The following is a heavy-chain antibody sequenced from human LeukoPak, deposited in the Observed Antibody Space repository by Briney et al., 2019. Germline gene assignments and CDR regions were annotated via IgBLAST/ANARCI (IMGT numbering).Heavy chain of an antibody. Sequence: GGSLRLSCAASGFTFSTYAMNWVRQAPGKGLEWVAVISDDGRHNYYADSVKGRFTISRDNSKSTLYLQMNSLRDDDSASYFCARVYLERLTAGYFDHWGQGTQVTVSP. J-gene: IGHJ4*02. CDR1: GFTFSTYA. V-gene: IGHV3-30*04. D-gene: IGHD2-8*01. CDR2: ISDDGRHN. CDR3: ARVYLERLTAGYFDH.